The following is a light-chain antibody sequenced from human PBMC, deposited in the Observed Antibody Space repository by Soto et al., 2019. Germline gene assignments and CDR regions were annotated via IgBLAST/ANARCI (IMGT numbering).Light chain of an antibody. CDR2: DTS. J-gene: IGKJ4*01. Sequence: EIVMTQSPATLSVSPGERATLSCRASQSVSSNLAWYQQKPGQPPRLLIYDTSTRATGIPTRFSGSGSGTDFTLTISSLQSEDFAVYYCQQYNSWPLTFGGGTKVEIK. V-gene: IGKV3D-15*01. CDR1: QSVSSN. CDR3: QQYNSWPLT.